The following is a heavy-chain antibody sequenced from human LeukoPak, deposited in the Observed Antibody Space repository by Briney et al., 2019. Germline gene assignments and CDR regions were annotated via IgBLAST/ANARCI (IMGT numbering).Heavy chain of an antibody. CDR2: IQPDGSEQ. D-gene: IGHD3-16*01. V-gene: IGHV3-7*01. Sequence: GGSLRLSCAASGFTFSSYEMNWVRQAPGKGLEWVGNIQPDGSEQYPVDSVKGRFTISRDNARNSLFLQMNSLRVEDTAVYYCASQSYARFDPWGQGTLVTVSS. CDR1: GFTFSSYE. J-gene: IGHJ5*02. CDR3: ASQSYARFDP.